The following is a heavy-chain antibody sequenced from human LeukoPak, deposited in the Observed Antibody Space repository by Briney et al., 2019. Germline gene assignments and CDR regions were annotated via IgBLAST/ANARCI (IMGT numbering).Heavy chain of an antibody. J-gene: IGHJ6*03. CDR3: ARDPSPTYYDFWSGYYYYYYMDV. CDR2: ISSSSSYI. Sequence: GGSLRLSCAASGFTFSSYSMNWVRQAPGKGLEWVSSISSSSSYIYYADSVKGRFTISRDNAKNSLYLQMNSLRAEDTAVYYCARDPSPTYYDFWSGYYYYYYMDVWGKGTTVTVSS. D-gene: IGHD3-3*01. CDR1: GFTFSSYS. V-gene: IGHV3-21*01.